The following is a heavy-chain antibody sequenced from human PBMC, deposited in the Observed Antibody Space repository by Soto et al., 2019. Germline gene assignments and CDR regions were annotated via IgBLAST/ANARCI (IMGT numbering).Heavy chain of an antibody. CDR3: TTDRRQLAQFDN. V-gene: IGHV3-15*01. J-gene: IGHJ4*02. CDR1: GFTISDAW. D-gene: IGHD6-6*01. CDR2: IKSESDGGAL. Sequence: EVQLVESGGGLVKPGGSLRLSCAVSGFTISDAWMSWVRQAPGKGLEWVARIKSESDGGALDYAAPVKRRFGVSRDDSRNTLFLQMNSLRDDDTGVYYCTTDRRQLAQFDNWGQGTLVSVSS.